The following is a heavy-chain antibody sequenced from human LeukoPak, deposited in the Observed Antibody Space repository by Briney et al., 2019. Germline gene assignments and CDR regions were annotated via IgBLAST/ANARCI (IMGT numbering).Heavy chain of an antibody. D-gene: IGHD3-10*01. J-gene: IGHJ4*02. CDR3: ARSETPMADPFDY. CDR1: GFTFSSYA. CDR2: ISYDGSNK. V-gene: IGHV3-30-3*01. Sequence: GGSLRLSCAASGFTFSSYAMHWVRQAPGKGLEWVAVISYDGSNKYYADPVKGRFTISRDNSKNTLYLQMNSLRAEDTAVYYCARSETPMADPFDYWGQGTLVTVSS.